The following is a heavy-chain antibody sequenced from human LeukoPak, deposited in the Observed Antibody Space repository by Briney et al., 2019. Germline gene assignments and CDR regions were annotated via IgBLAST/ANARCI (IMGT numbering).Heavy chain of an antibody. CDR2: IGGGDT. CDR3: AKDGQSFNSMYDYFDS. Sequence: GGSLRLSCSASGLTFRNFAISWVRQAPGKGLEWVSSIGGGDTHYADSVKGRFTISRDDSRSTVDLQMSSLRAEDTAVYYCAKDGQSFNSMYDYFDSWGQGTLFTVSS. CDR1: GLTFRNFA. J-gene: IGHJ4*02. D-gene: IGHD2-8*01. V-gene: IGHV3-23*01.